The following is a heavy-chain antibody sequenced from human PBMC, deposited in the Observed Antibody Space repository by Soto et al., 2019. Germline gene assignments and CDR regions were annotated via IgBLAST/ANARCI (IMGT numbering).Heavy chain of an antibody. Sequence: EVQLVESGGGLAKPGGSLRLSCAASGFTFSSYSMNWVRQAPGKGLEWVSSISSSSSYIYYGDSVKCRFTISRDNAKNSLYRQMNGLRAEDTAVYYCASEGAVPGHYDYWGQGTLVTVS. CDR3: ASEGAVPGHYDY. D-gene: IGHD6-19*01. V-gene: IGHV3-21*01. J-gene: IGHJ4*02. CDR1: GFTFSSYS. CDR2: ISSSSSYI.